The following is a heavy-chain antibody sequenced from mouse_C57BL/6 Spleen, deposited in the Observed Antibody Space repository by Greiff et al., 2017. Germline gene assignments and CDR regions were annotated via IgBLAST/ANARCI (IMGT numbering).Heavy chain of an antibody. V-gene: IGHV1-62-2*01. CDR1: GYTFTEYT. J-gene: IGHJ3*01. D-gene: IGHD1-1*01. Sequence: QQSCKASGYTFTEYTIHWVKQRSGQGLEWIGWFYPGSGSIKYNEKFKDKATLTADKSSSTVYMELSRMTSEDSAVYFCARHEEDYYGSSYGWFAYWGKGTLVTVSA. CDR2: FYPGSGSI. CDR3: ARHEEDYYGSSYGWFAY.